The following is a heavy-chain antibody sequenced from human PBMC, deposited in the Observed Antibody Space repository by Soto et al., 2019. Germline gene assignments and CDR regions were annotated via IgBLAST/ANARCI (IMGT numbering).Heavy chain of an antibody. Sequence: QVQLQQWGAGLLKPSETLSLTCAVYDGSFNGYYWSWIRQPPGKGLEWIGEINHSGSTNYNPSLKTRVIXXVDTSKXXXXXXXXSVTAADTAVYYCGSPGYVDYWGQGTLVTVSS. CDR1: DGSFNGYY. V-gene: IGHV4-34*01. CDR3: GSPGYVDY. D-gene: IGHD2-2*01. J-gene: IGHJ4*02. CDR2: INHSGST.